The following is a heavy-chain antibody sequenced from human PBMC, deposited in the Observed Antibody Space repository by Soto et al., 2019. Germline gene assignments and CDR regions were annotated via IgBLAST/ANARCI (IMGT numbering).Heavy chain of an antibody. J-gene: IGHJ6*03. CDR3: ARQGEILPHYYYYYMDV. CDR2: IYPGDSDT. CDR1: GYSFTSYW. D-gene: IGHD3-10*01. V-gene: IGHV5-51*01. Sequence: PGESLKISCKGSGYSFTSYWIGWVRQMPGKGLEWMGIIYPGDSDTRYSPSFQGQVTISADKSISTAYLQWSSLKASDTAMYYCARQGEILPHYYYYYMDVWGKGTTVTVSS.